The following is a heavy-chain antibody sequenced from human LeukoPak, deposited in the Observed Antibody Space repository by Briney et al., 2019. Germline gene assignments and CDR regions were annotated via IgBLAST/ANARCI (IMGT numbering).Heavy chain of an antibody. CDR3: ARHPYSYGSSDY. D-gene: IGHD5-18*01. J-gene: IGHJ4*02. Sequence: SETQSLTCTVSGGSISSSSYYWGWIRQPPGKGLEWIGSIYYSGSTYYNPSLKSRVTISVDTSKNQFSLKLSSVTAADTAVYYCARHPYSYGSSDYWGQGTLVSVSS. V-gene: IGHV4-39*01. CDR1: GGSISSSSYY. CDR2: IYYSGST.